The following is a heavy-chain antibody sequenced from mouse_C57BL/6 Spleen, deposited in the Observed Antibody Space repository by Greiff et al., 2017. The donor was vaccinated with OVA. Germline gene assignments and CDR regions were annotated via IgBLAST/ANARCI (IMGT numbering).Heavy chain of an antibody. CDR1: GYTFTSHW. CDR3: TRVFRTGEAWFPY. CDR2: INPSDGYT. V-gene: IGHV1-53*01. Sequence: QVHVKQPGTELVKPGASVRLSCRASGYTFTSHWMHWMKQRPGQGLEWIGNINPSDGYTNYNEKFKSKAILTVDKSSSTAYMQLSSLTSEDSAVYFCTRVFRTGEAWFPYWGQGTLVTVSA. J-gene: IGHJ3*01.